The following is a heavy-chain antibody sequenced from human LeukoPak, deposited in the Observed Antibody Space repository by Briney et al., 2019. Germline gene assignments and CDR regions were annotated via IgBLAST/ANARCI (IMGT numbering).Heavy chain of an antibody. CDR1: GFTFSNYG. D-gene: IGHD1-26*01. CDR3: ARTGVVGTTFDAFDI. V-gene: IGHV3-30*03. J-gene: IGHJ3*02. CDR2: ISYDGSNK. Sequence: PGRSLRLSCAASGFTFSNYGMHWVRQAPGKGLECVAIISYDGSNKYYADSVKGRFTISRDNPKNTLYLQMNSLRAEDTAVYYCARTGVVGTTFDAFDIWGQGTMVTVSS.